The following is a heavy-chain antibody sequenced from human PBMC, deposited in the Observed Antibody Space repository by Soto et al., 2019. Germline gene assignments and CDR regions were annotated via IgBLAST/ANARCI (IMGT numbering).Heavy chain of an antibody. J-gene: IGHJ3*02. CDR2: INPNSGGT. D-gene: IGHD1-20*01. V-gene: IGHV1-2*02. Sequence: ASVKVSCKASGYTFTGYYMHWVRQAPGQGLEWMGWINPNSGGTNYAQKFQGRVTMTRDTSISTAYMELSRLRSYDTAVYYCPAAVEITDAFDIWGQGKMVTVSS. CDR3: PAAVEITDAFDI. CDR1: GYTFTGYY.